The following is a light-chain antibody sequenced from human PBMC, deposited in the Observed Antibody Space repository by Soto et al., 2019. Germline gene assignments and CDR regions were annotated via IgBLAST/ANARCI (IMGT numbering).Light chain of an antibody. V-gene: IGKV1-8*01. CDR2: AAS. CDR1: QGISSY. Sequence: AIRMTQSPSSLSASTGDRVTITCRASQGISSYLAWYQQKPGKAPKLLIYAASTLQSGVPSRFSGSGSGTHFTLTISCLQSEDFATYYCQQYYSFPYIFGQGT. J-gene: IGKJ2*01. CDR3: QQYYSFPYI.